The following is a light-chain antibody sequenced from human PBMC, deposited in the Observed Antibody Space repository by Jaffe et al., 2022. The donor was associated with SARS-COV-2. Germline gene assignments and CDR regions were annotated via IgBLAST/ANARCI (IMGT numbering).Light chain of an antibody. V-gene: IGKV1-39*01. J-gene: IGKJ2*01. Sequence: DTQMTQSPSSLSASVGDRVTITCRASQSISRYLNWYQQKPGTAPKLLIYAASRLQSGVPSRVSGSGSGTDFTLTITSVQPEDFATYYCQQSFITPYTFGQGTKLEIK. CDR1: QSISRY. CDR2: AAS. CDR3: QQSFITPYT.